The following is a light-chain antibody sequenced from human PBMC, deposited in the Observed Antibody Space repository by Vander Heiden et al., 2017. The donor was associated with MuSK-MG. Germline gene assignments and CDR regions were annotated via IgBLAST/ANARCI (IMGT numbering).Light chain of an antibody. CDR3: QQYNFYPYT. J-gene: IGKJ2*01. CDR1: QNINNW. V-gene: IGKV1-5*03. CDR2: KAS. Sequence: DIQMTQSPSTLSASVGDRVTITCRASQNINNWLAWYQQTPGKGPKLLIYKASTLQTGVTSRFSGSGSEREFTLTITSLQPDDFATYYCQQYNFYPYTFGQGTKLEVK.